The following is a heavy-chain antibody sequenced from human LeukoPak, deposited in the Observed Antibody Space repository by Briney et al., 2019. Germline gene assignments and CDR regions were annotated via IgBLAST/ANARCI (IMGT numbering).Heavy chain of an antibody. CDR1: GFTFSSYG. J-gene: IGHJ6*02. CDR3: ARESGNGYSSGWYPYYYYGMDV. CDR2: IWYDGSNK. V-gene: IGHV3-33*01. D-gene: IGHD6-19*01. Sequence: GGSLRLSCAASGFTFSSYGMHWVRQAPGKGLEWVAVIWYDGSNKYYADSVKGRFTIPRDNSKNTLYLQMNSLRAEDTAVYYCARESGNGYSSGWYPYYYYGMDVWGQGTTVTVSS.